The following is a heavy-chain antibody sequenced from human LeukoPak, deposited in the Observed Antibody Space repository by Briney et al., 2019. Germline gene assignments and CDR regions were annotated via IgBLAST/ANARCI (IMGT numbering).Heavy chain of an antibody. V-gene: IGHV3-53*01. CDR2: VYSGGST. Sequence: GGSLRLSCAASGSAVSSNYMSWVRQAPGKGLEWVSVVYSGGSTYYADSVKGRFTISRDNSKNTLYLQMDSLRAEDTAVYYCARDSGYYYGMDVWGQGTTVTVSS. J-gene: IGHJ6*02. CDR3: ARDSGYYYGMDV. CDR1: GSAVSSNY.